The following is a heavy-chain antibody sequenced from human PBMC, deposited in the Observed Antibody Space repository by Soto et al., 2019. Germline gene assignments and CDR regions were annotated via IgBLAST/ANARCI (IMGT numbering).Heavy chain of an antibody. Sequence: QVQLVQSGAEVKKPGSSVKVSCKASGGTFSSYTISWVRQAPGQGLEWMGRIIPILGIANYAQKFQGRVTITADKSTSALHVELSSLRADDTAVYYCSSDRWELYHDDYWGQGTLVTVSS. CDR3: SSDRWELYHDDY. CDR1: GGTFSSYT. D-gene: IGHD1-26*01. V-gene: IGHV1-69*02. CDR2: IIPILGIA. J-gene: IGHJ4*02.